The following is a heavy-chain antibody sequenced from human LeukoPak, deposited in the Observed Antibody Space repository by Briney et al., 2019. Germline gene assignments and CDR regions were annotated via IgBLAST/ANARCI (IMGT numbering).Heavy chain of an antibody. J-gene: IGHJ4*02. Sequence: SGPTLVNPTQTLTLTCTFPGFSLSTSGMCVSWIRQPPGKALEWLALIDWDDDKYYSTSLKTRLTISKDTSKNQVVLTMTNMDPVDTATYYCARMTGSGSYSSFDYWGQGTLVTVSS. D-gene: IGHD3-10*01. V-gene: IGHV2-70*01. CDR3: ARMTGSGSYSSFDY. CDR2: IDWDDDK. CDR1: GFSLSTSGMC.